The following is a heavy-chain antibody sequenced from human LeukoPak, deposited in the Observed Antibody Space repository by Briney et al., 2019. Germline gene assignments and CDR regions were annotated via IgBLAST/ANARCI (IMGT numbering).Heavy chain of an antibody. CDR2: IYYSGST. V-gene: IGHV4-59*08. CDR1: GGSISSYY. J-gene: IGHJ4*02. D-gene: IGHD2-2*02. CDR3: AKLGYCSSTSCYTIVPTNYFDY. Sequence: SETLSLTCTVSGGSISSYYWSWIRQPPGKGLEWIGYIYYSGSTNYNPSLKSRVTISVDTSKNQFSLKLSSVTAADTAVYYCAKLGYCSSTSCYTIVPTNYFDYWGQGTLVTVSS.